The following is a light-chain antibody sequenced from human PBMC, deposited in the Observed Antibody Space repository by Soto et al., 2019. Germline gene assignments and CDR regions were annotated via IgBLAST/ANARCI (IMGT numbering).Light chain of an antibody. CDR1: QSLLHSNGYNY. CDR2: LGS. V-gene: IGKV2-28*01. J-gene: IGKJ4*01. CDR3: MQALQTPLT. Sequence: DIVMTQSPLSLPVTPGEPASISCRSSQSLLHSNGYNYLDWYLQKPGQSPQLLIYLGSNPASGVTDRFSGSGSGTDFTLKISRVEAEDVGVYYCMQALQTPLTFGGGTKVEIK.